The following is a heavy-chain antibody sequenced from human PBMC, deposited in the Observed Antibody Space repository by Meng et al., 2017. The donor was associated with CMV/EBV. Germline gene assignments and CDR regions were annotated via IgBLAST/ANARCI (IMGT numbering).Heavy chain of an antibody. D-gene: IGHD6-19*01. Sequence: QVLLPESGPGLVKPSETLLLTCHVYSGSISSYYCSWVRQPAGKGLEWIGRIYTSWSTNYNPSLKSRVTMSVDTSKNQFSLKLSSVTAADTAVYYCARDSSGWYPHFDYWGQGTLVTVSS. J-gene: IGHJ4*02. CDR2: IYTSWST. V-gene: IGHV4-4*07. CDR1: SGSISSYY. CDR3: ARDSSGWYPHFDY.